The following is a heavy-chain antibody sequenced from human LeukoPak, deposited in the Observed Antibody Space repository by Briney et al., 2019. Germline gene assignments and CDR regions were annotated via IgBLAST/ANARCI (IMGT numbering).Heavy chain of an antibody. V-gene: IGHV3-30*04. CDR3: ARDRRGFGEKNWFDP. J-gene: IGHJ5*02. Sequence: GGSLRLSCAASGFTFSSYAMHWVRQAPGKGLEWVAVISYDGSNKYYADSVKGRFTISRDNSKNTLFLQMNSLRAEDTAVYYCARDRRGFGEKNWFDPWGQGTLVTVSS. D-gene: IGHD3-10*01. CDR2: ISYDGSNK. CDR1: GFTFSSYA.